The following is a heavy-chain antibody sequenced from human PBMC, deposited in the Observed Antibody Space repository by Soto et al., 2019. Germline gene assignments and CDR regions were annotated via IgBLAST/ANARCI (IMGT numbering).Heavy chain of an antibody. CDR1: GYTFTSYG. J-gene: IGHJ4*02. CDR3: ARAEDIVVVPAAMVDY. CDR2: ISAYNGNT. Sequence: QVQLVQSGAEVKKPGASVKVSCKASGYTFTSYGISWVRQAPGQGLEWMGWISAYNGNTNYAQKLQGRVTMNTDTSMSTAYMELRSLRSDDTAVYYCARAEDIVVVPAAMVDYWGQGTLVTVSS. D-gene: IGHD2-2*01. V-gene: IGHV1-18*01.